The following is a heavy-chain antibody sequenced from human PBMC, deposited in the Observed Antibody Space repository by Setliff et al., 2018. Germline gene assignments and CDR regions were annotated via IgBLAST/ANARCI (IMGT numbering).Heavy chain of an antibody. J-gene: IGHJ5*02. V-gene: IGHV4-59*01. D-gene: IGHD3-10*01. CDR3: ARDGDYFGSGNRFDP. CDR1: GGSINNYY. Sequence: SETLSLTCTVSGGSINNYYWSWVRQPPGKGLEWLGYISYSGKTNYNPSLKSRVTMSVDTSRNQFSLKVDSVTAADTAMYYCARDGDYFGSGNRFDPWGQGTLVTVSS. CDR2: ISYSGKT.